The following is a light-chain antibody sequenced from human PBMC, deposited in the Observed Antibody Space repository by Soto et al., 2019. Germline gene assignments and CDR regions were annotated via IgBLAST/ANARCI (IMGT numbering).Light chain of an antibody. CDR3: MQGTYWPYT. J-gene: IGKJ2*01. V-gene: IGKV2-30*01. CDR1: QSLLYSDGNTY. Sequence: EVVMTQSPLSLPVTIGQPASISCRSSQSLLYSDGNTYLIWYQQRPGRSPRRLVYSVSNRDSGVPDRFSGSVSGADFTLKIDRVEAEDVGVYYCMQGTYWPYTFGQGTKLEI. CDR2: SVS.